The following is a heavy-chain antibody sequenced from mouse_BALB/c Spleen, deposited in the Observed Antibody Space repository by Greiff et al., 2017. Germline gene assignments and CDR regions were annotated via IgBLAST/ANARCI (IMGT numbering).Heavy chain of an antibody. D-gene: IGHD2-14*01. J-gene: IGHJ2*01. V-gene: IGHV5-12-2*01. CDR3: ARHTYYGNDGEYYLDY. CDR2: ISNGGGST. CDR1: GFTFSSYT. Sequence: EVLLVESGGGLVQPGGSLKLSCAASGFTFSSYTMSWVRQTPGKRLEWVAYISNGGGSTYYPDTVKGRFTISRDNAKNTLYLQMSSLKSEDTAMYYCARHTYYGNDGEYYLDYWGQGTTLTVSS.